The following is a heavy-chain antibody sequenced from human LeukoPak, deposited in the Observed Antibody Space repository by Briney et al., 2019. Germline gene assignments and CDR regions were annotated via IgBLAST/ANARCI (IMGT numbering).Heavy chain of an antibody. V-gene: IGHV4-38-2*02. CDR1: GYSISSGYY. J-gene: IGHJ4*02. Sequence: PSETLSLTCTVSGYSISSGYYWGWIRQPPGKGLEWIGSIYHSGSTYYNPSLKSRVTISVDTSKNQFSLKLSSVTAADTAVYYCASYGELEMDGYLLYFDYWGQGTLVTVSS. CDR3: ASYGELEMDGYLLYFDY. CDR2: IYHSGST. D-gene: IGHD5-24*01.